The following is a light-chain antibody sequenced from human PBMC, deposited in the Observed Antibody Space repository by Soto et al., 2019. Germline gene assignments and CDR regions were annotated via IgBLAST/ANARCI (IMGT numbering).Light chain of an antibody. CDR1: QSVSTN. CDR2: GAS. V-gene: IGKV3-15*01. J-gene: IGKJ1*01. CDR3: QQYNSWPPWA. Sequence: EIVMTQSPATLSVSPGERATLSCRASQSVSTNLAWYQQKPGQAPRLLIYGASTSATDIPARFSGSGSGTEFTLTICSLQSEDVAVYYCQQYNSWPPWAFGQGTKVEI.